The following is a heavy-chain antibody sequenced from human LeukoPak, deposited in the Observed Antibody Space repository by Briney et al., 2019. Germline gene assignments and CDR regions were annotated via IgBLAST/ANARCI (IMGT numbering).Heavy chain of an antibody. J-gene: IGHJ4*02. D-gene: IGHD5-12*01. CDR2: INHSGST. CDR3: ARGLGRTKWLIDY. CDR1: GGSFSGYY. V-gene: IGHV4-34*01. Sequence: SETLSLTCAVYGGSFSGYYWSWIRQPPGKGLEWIGEINHSGSTNYNRSLKSRVTISVDTSKNQFSLKLSSVTAADTAVYYCARGLGRTKWLIDYWGQGTLVTVSS.